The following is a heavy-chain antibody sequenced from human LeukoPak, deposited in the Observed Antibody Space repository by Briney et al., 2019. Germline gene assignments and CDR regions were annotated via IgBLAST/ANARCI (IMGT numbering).Heavy chain of an antibody. D-gene: IGHD6-19*01. J-gene: IGHJ4*02. V-gene: IGHV4-59*01. CDR1: GGSISGYY. Sequence: SETLSLTCTVSGGSISGYYWSWIRQPPGKGLEWIGSIYYSGSTNYNPSLKSRVTISVDTSKNQFSLKLSSVTAADTAVYYCARVHSSGWGQFDYWGQGTLVTVSS. CDR2: IYYSGST. CDR3: ARVHSSGWGQFDY.